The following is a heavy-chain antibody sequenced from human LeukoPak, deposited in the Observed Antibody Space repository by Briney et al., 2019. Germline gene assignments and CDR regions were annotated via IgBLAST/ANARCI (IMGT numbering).Heavy chain of an antibody. J-gene: IGHJ4*02. CDR3: ARGEPYYYGSGTLVDYFDY. CDR1: GGSINTYY. V-gene: IGHV4-4*07. D-gene: IGHD3-10*01. Sequence: PSETLSLTCTVSGGSINTYYWSWIRQPAGKGLEWIGRIYGSGTTSYNPSLQSRVTMSVDTSKNQISLKLSSVTAADTAVYYCARGEPYYYGSGTLVDYFDYWGQGTLVTVSS. CDR2: IYGSGTT.